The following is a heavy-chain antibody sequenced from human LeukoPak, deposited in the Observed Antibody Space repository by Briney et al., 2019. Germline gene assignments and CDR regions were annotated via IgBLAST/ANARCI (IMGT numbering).Heavy chain of an antibody. J-gene: IGHJ4*02. Sequence: SETQSFTCTVSGGSITPLYWGWIRQPPGKGLEFIGYIYYSGTTHYNPSLRSRVTLSVDTSKNQFSLKLSSVTAADTAEYYCASGGVAAKYYFDYWAPGTLVTVSS. CDR1: GGSITPLY. CDR2: IYYSGTT. D-gene: IGHD3-16*01. CDR3: ASGGVAAKYYFDY. V-gene: IGHV4-59*11.